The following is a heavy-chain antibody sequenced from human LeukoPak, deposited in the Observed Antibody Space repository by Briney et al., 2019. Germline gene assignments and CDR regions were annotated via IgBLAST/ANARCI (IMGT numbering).Heavy chain of an antibody. D-gene: IGHD2-21*01. Sequence: GGSPRLSCTTSGFTFSSYSMNWVRQAPGKGLEWVSYIHSGGSTIYYADSVKGRFTISRDNVKNALYLQMDSLRPEDTAVYYRARDPHSLDYWGQGTLVTVSS. CDR1: GFTFSSYS. CDR3: ARDPHSLDY. CDR2: IHSGGSTI. V-gene: IGHV3-48*01. J-gene: IGHJ4*02.